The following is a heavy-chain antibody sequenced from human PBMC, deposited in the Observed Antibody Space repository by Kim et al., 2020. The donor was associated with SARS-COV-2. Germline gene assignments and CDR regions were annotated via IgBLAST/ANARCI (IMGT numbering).Heavy chain of an antibody. Sequence: GGSLRLSCAASGFIFTTYDINWVRQAPGKGLEWVSVITGGGATSFYADSVKGRFTISRDNSKNTVYLQMSSLRVEDTAEYYCAKELDGGGRG. D-gene: IGHD3-16*01. CDR3: AKELDG. V-gene: IGHV3-23*01. J-gene: IGHJ2*01. CDR1: GFIFTTYD. CDR2: ITGGGATS.